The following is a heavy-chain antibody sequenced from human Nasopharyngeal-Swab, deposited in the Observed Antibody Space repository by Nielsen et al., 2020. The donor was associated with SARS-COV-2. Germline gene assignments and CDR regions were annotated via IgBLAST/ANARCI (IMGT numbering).Heavy chain of an antibody. CDR1: GYSFTSYW. D-gene: IGHD3-10*01. CDR2: IDPSDSYT. V-gene: IGHV5-10-1*01. Sequence: AESLKISCKGSGYSFTSYWISWVRQMPGKGLEWMGRIDPSDSYTNYSPSFQGHVTISADKSISTAYLQWSSLKASDTAMYYCARIGYGSGSYMYYFDYWGQGTLVTVSS. J-gene: IGHJ4*02. CDR3: ARIGYGSGSYMYYFDY.